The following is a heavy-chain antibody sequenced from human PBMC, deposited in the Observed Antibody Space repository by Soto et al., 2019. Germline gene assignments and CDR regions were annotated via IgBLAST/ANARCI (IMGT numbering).Heavy chain of an antibody. J-gene: IGHJ5*02. Sequence: SETLSVTCTVSCDSINTPHYYWSWIRQPPGKGLEWIGYIYYSGSTYYNPSLQSRVTISEDTPKNQFSLKLTYVTAADTAVYYCARLHCNSPNCVPLDPWGQGTLVT. CDR1: CDSINTPHYY. CDR3: ARLHCNSPNCVPLDP. CDR2: IYYSGST. V-gene: IGHV4-30-4*01. D-gene: IGHD2-2*01.